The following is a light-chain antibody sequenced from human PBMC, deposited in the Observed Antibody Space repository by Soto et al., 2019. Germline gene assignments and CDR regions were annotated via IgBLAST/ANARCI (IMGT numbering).Light chain of an antibody. CDR3: QQSYSTPYT. V-gene: IGKV1-39*01. Sequence: DIQMTQSPSSLSASVGDRITITCRASQSISSYLNWYQQKPGKAPKLLIYGASSLQSGVPSRFSGSGSGTDFTLTIRSLQPEDFVTYSCQQSYSTPYTFGQGTKLEIK. J-gene: IGKJ2*01. CDR2: GAS. CDR1: QSISSY.